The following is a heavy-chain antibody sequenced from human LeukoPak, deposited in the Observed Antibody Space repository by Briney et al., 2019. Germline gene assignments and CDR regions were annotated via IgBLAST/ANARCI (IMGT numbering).Heavy chain of an antibody. D-gene: IGHD1-26*01. Sequence: GGSLRLSCAASGFTVSSNYMSWVRQAPGKGLEWVSVIYSGGSTYYADSVKGRFTISRDNSKNTLYLQMNSLRAEDTAVYYCARDHSYSGGYFDYWGQGTLVTVSS. CDR2: IYSGGST. CDR1: GFTVSSNY. CDR3: ARDHSYSGGYFDY. V-gene: IGHV3-53*01. J-gene: IGHJ4*02.